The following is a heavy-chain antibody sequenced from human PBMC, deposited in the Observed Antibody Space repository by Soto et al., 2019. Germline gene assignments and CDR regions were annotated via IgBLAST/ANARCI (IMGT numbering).Heavy chain of an antibody. CDR3: AKEFHTWNYFDY. V-gene: IGHV3-30*18. CDR2: ISYDGTNK. CDR1: GFTFSSSG. J-gene: IGHJ4*02. D-gene: IGHD1-20*01. Sequence: LRLSCAASGFTFSSSGMHWVRQAPGKGLEWVPVISYDGTNKYYADSVKGRFTISRDNSKNTLYLQMNSLRAEDTGVYYCAKEFHTWNYFDYWGQGTLVTVSS.